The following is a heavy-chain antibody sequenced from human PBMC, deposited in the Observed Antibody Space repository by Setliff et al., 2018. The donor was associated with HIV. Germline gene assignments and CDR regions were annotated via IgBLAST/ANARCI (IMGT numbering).Heavy chain of an antibody. V-gene: IGHV4-34*09. D-gene: IGHD3-3*01. J-gene: IGHJ3*02. CDR2: IYYSGST. CDR1: GGSFSGYC. CDR3: ARESRNDFWSGYYRTFDI. Sequence: SETLSLTCAVYGGSFSGYCWSWIRQPPGKGLEWIGYIYYSGSTYYNPSLKSRVTISVDTSKNQFSLKLSSVTAADTAMYFCARESRNDFWSGYYRTFDIWGQGTMVTVSS.